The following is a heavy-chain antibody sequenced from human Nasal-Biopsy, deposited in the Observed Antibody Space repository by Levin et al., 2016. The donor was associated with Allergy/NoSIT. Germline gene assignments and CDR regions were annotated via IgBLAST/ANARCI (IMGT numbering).Heavy chain of an antibody. Sequence: GESLKISCAAPGFGFSIYGMHWVRQAPGKGLEWVAYISYDGSQEDYSDSVKGRFTISRDNSKNTLYMEMNSLRPEDTAVYYCAKVLGGDSYGFDYYYGMDVWGQGTTVTVSS. D-gene: IGHD5-18*01. CDR3: AKVLGGDSYGFDYYYGMDV. V-gene: IGHV3-30*18. J-gene: IGHJ6*02. CDR2: ISYDGSQE. CDR1: GFGFSIYG.